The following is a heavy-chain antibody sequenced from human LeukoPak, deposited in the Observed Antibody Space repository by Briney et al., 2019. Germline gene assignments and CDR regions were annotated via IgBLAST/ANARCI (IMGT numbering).Heavy chain of an antibody. J-gene: IGHJ4*02. Sequence: GGSLRLSCAASGFTVSSNYMSWVRQAPGKGLEWVSVIYSSGSTYYADSVKGRFTISRDNSKNTLYLQMNSLRAEDTAVYYCAKDPESDPYMYYFDYWGQGTLVTVSS. D-gene: IGHD4-11*01. CDR1: GFTVSSNY. V-gene: IGHV3-66*03. CDR3: AKDPESDPYMYYFDY. CDR2: IYSSGST.